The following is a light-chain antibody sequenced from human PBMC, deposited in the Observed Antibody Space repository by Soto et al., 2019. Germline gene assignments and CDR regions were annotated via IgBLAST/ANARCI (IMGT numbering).Light chain of an antibody. Sequence: DIQMTQSPSSLSASVGDRVIITCRASQNINNFLNWYQRKPGKAPNLLIYDASIFQSGVPSRFSGSGSGTDFTLTTSSLQPEDFATYYCQQSYTTPWTFGQGTKVEIK. J-gene: IGKJ1*01. CDR3: QQSYTTPWT. CDR1: QNINNF. CDR2: DAS. V-gene: IGKV1-39*01.